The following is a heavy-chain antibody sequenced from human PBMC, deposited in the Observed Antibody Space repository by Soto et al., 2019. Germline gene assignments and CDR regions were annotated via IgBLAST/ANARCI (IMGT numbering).Heavy chain of an antibody. D-gene: IGHD2-2*01. Sequence: GGSLRLSCAASGFTFSTYSMNWVRQAPGKGLEWVSYISSTSSTIYYADSVKGRFTISRDNAKNSLYLQMNSLRAEDTAVYYCAETKPDIVVVPAAPNGDYYFDYWGQGTLVTVSS. CDR2: ISSTSSTI. CDR3: AETKPDIVVVPAAPNGDYYFDY. V-gene: IGHV3-48*01. J-gene: IGHJ4*02. CDR1: GFTFSTYS.